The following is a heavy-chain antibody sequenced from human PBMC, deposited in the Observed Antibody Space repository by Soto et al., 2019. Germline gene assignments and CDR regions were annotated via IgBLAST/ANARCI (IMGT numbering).Heavy chain of an antibody. Sequence: EVQLLESGGGWVQPGGSLSLSCAASGFTFSTFVMTWVRQVPGEGLEWISSITGSGKSASYADSVKGRVTISRDNSKNTLYLQITSLGVDDTAVYHCAVHLGENYYTMDVWGQGTTVTVSS. CDR3: AVHLGENYYTMDV. V-gene: IGHV3-23*01. D-gene: IGHD3-10*01. CDR2: ITGSGKSA. CDR1: GFTFSTFV. J-gene: IGHJ6*02.